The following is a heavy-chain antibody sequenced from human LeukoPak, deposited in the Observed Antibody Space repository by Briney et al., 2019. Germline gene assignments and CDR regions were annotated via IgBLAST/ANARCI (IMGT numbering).Heavy chain of an antibody. CDR2: ISYDGSNK. J-gene: IGHJ6*02. Sequence: GRSLGLSCAASGFTFSSYAMHWVRQAPGKGLEWVAVISYDGSNKYYADSVKGRFTISRDNSKNTLYLQMNSLRAEDTAVYYCARVSLRFLEWFSMDVWGQGTTVTVSS. CDR3: ARVSLRFLEWFSMDV. CDR1: GFTFSSYA. D-gene: IGHD3-3*01. V-gene: IGHV3-30-3*01.